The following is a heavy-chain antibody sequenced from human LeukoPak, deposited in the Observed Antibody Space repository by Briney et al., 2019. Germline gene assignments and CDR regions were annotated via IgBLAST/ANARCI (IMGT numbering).Heavy chain of an antibody. J-gene: IGHJ6*03. V-gene: IGHV3-30-3*01. Sequence: GGSLRLSCAASGFTFSSYAMHWVRQAPGKGLEWVAVISYDGSNKYYADSVKGRFTISRDNSKSTLYLQMNSLRAEDTAVYYCSRDFSYDFWSCSSAYSIDVWGQGTTVTVSS. D-gene: IGHD3-3*01. CDR1: GFTFSSYA. CDR2: ISYDGSNK. CDR3: SRDFSYDFWSCSSAYSIDV.